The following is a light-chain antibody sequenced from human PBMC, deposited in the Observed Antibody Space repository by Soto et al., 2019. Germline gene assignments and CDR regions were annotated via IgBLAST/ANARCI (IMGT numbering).Light chain of an antibody. CDR3: TAWTTSTTMI. CDR1: RSDIGAYNF. V-gene: IGLV2-14*03. CDR2: DVS. Sequence: QSALTQPASVSGSPGQSITITCTGTRSDIGAYNFVSWYQQHPGEVPKLMLYDVSIRPSGVSNRFSGSKSGNTASLTISGLQAEDEADDDCTAWTTSTTMIFGGGTKRTVL. J-gene: IGLJ2*01.